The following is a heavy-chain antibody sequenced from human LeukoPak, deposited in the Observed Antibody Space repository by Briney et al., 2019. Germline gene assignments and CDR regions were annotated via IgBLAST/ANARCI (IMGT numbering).Heavy chain of an antibody. CDR1: GGSFSGYY. Sequence: PSETLSLTCAVYGGSFSGYYWSWIRQPPGKGLEWIGEINHSGSTNYNPSLKSRVTISVDTSKNQFSPKLSSVTAADTAVYYCARWDSSGYYYDYWGQGTLVTVSS. D-gene: IGHD3-22*01. J-gene: IGHJ4*02. V-gene: IGHV4-34*01. CDR2: INHSGST. CDR3: ARWDSSGYYYDY.